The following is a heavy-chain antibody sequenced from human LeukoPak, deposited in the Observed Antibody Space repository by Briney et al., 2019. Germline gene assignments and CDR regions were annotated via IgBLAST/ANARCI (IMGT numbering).Heavy chain of an antibody. CDR3: AGDPSVNKWFYH. Sequence: SETLSLTCTVPGGSISRTTSYWGWIRQTPGRGLEWIGTINYSGGTNYNPSLKSRVTVSVDTSKSQFSLNLRSVTAADTAVYYCAGDPSVNKWFYHWGQGTLVTVSS. CDR1: GGSISRTTSY. V-gene: IGHV4-39*02. D-gene: IGHD2/OR15-2a*01. CDR2: INYSGGT. J-gene: IGHJ5*02.